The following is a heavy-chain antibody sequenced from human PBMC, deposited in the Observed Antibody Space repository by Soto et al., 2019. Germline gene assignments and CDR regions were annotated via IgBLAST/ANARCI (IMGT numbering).Heavy chain of an antibody. V-gene: IGHV4-59*01. D-gene: IGHD3-10*01. CDR2: IYYSGST. CDR3: ARDGRTLGGFYYYGMDV. CDR1: GGSISSYY. J-gene: IGHJ6*02. Sequence: SETLSLTCTVSGGSISSYYWSWIRQPPGKGLEWIGYIYYSGSTNYNPSLKSRVTISVDTSKNQFSLKLSSVTAADTAVYYCARDGRTLGGFYYYGMDVWGQGTTVTVSS.